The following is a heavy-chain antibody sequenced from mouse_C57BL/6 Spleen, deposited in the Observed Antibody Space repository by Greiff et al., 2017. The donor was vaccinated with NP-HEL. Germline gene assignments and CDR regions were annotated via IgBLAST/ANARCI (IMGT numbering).Heavy chain of an antibody. V-gene: IGHV1-50*01. D-gene: IGHD2-5*01. J-gene: IGHJ3*01. Sequence: QVQLQQPGAELVKPGASVKLSCKASGYTFTSYWMQWVKQRPGQGLEWIGEIDPSDSYTNYNQTFKGQATLTVDTSSSTASMQLSSLTSEDSAVYYCARNGAYHSNAGEFAYWGQGTLVTVSA. CDR2: IDPSDSYT. CDR3: ARNGAYHSNAGEFAY. CDR1: GYTFTSYW.